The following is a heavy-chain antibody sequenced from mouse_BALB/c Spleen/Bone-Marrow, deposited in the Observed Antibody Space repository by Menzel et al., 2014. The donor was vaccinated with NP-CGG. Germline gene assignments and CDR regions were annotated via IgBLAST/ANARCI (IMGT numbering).Heavy chain of an antibody. CDR3: ARRFDYEDY. CDR2: IDPANGNT. J-gene: IGHJ2*01. Sequence: VQLKQSGAELVKPGASVKLSCTASGFNIKDTYIHWVKQRPEQSLEWIGGIDPANGNTKYDPKFQGKATTTADTSSNTAYLQLSGLTSEDTAVYYCARRFDYEDYWGQGTTLTVPS. D-gene: IGHD2-4*01. CDR1: GFNIKDTY. V-gene: IGHV14-3*02.